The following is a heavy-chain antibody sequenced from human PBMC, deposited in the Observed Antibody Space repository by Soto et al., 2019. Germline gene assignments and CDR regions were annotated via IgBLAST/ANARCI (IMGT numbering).Heavy chain of an antibody. CDR2: INHSGSP. D-gene: IGHD6-6*01. CDR1: GGSFSGYY. Sequence: SEALSLTCAVYGGSFSGYYWSWIRQPPGKGLEWIGEINHSGSPNYNPSLKSRVTISVDTSKNQFSLKLGSVTAADTAVYYCAREASIAARTYFDYWGQGTLVTVSS. J-gene: IGHJ4*02. CDR3: AREASIAARTYFDY. V-gene: IGHV4-34*01.